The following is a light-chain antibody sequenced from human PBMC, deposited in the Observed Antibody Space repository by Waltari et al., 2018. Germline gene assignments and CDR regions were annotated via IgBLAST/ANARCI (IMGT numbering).Light chain of an antibody. CDR1: QGIGNN. Sequence: DIQMTQSPSSLSASVGDTVTITCQANQGIGNNLNWYQQRPGKAPKLLIYRASSLQSGIPSRFSGSGSGTDFTLTISSLQPEDFATYYCQQCYIYPFTFGPGTKLDIK. CDR3: QQCYIYPFT. J-gene: IGKJ3*01. V-gene: IGKV1-16*01. CDR2: RAS.